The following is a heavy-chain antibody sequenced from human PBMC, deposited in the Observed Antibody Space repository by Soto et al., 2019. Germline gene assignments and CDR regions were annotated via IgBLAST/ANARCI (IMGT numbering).Heavy chain of an antibody. CDR2: IYYSGST. CDR3: ARGPHPFHNFDY. CDR1: GGSISSGGYY. V-gene: IGHV4-31*03. J-gene: IGHJ4*02. Sequence: SETLSLTCTVSGGSISSGGYYWSWTRQHPGKGLEWIGYIYYSGSTYYNPSLKSRVTISVDTSKNQFSLKLSSVTAADTAVYYCARGPHPFHNFDYWGQGTLVTVSS.